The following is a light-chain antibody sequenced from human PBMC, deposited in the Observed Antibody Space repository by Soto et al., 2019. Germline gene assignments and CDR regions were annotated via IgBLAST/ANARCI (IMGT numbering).Light chain of an antibody. CDR2: DAS. CDR3: QQYETFSGT. CDR1: QSVSGW. Sequence: IQMTRCPSILSAYVRYTVTVTGRASQSVSGWLAWYQQKPGEAPKLLIYDASALPRGVPSRFSGSGSGTKFTLTIASLQPDDFATYYCQQYETFSGTFGPGTKVDIK. J-gene: IGKJ1*01. V-gene: IGKV1-5*01.